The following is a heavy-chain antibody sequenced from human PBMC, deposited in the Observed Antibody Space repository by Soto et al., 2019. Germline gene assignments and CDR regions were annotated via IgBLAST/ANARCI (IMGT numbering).Heavy chain of an antibody. CDR3: ARGQLLGQYYYDSSGYYGKRPTFDY. Sequence: GGSLRLSCAASGFTFSSYEMNWVRQAPGKGLEWVSYISSSGSTIYYADSVKGRFTISRDNAKNSLYLQMNSLRAEDTAVYYCARGQLLGQYYYDSSGYYGKRPTFDYWGQGTLVTVYS. J-gene: IGHJ4*02. D-gene: IGHD3-22*01. V-gene: IGHV3-48*03. CDR2: ISSSGSTI. CDR1: GFTFSSYE.